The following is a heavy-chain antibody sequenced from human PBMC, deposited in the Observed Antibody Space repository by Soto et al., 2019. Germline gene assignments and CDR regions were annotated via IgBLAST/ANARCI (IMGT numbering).Heavy chain of an antibody. CDR3: ARWEVVTGLDY. V-gene: IGHV3-48*03. CDR2: ISSSGSTT. J-gene: IGHJ4*02. Sequence: GGSLRLSCAASGFTFSSSEMSWVRQAPGKGLEWISHISSSGSTTYYADSVKGRFTISRDNANHSLYLQMTSLRLADTAVYYCARWEVVTGLDYWGQGTLVTVSS. CDR1: GFTFSSSE. D-gene: IGHD3-22*01.